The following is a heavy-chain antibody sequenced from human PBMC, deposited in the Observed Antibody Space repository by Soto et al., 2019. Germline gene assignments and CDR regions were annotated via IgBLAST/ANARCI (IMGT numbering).Heavy chain of an antibody. CDR2: ISGGSDST. V-gene: IGHV3-23*01. D-gene: IGHD3-10*01. Sequence: WGSLRVSCASSVFTFTNYGMSWVRQAPGKGLEWVSIISGGSDSTFYADSVNGRFAISIDTSSNTLYLQMNSLRAEDTAVYYCTRRGDSYYYGMAVWGQGTTVTVSS. J-gene: IGHJ6*01. CDR3: TRRGDSYYYGMAV. CDR1: VFTFTNYG.